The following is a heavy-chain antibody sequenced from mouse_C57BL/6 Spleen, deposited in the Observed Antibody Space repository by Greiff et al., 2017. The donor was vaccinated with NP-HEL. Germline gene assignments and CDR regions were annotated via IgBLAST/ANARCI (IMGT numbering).Heavy chain of an antibody. CDR2: INPSNGGT. CDR3: ARSGRQLRPYFDY. V-gene: IGHV1-53*01. CDR1: GYTFTSYW. J-gene: IGHJ2*01. D-gene: IGHD3-2*02. Sequence: VQLPQSGTELVKPGASVKLSCKASGYTFTSYWMHWVKQRPGQGLEWIGNINPSNGGTNYNEKFKSKATLTVDKSSSTAYMQLSSLTSEDSAVYYWARSGRQLRPYFDYWGQGTTLTVSS.